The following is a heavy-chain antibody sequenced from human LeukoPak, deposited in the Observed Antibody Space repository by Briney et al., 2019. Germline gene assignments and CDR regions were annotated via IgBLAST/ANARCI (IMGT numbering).Heavy chain of an antibody. D-gene: IGHD3-9*01. CDR1: GGSISSYY. CDR2: IYYSGST. Sequence: SETLSLTRTVSGGSISSYYWSWIRQPPGKGLEWIGYIYYSGSTNYNPSLKSRVTISVDTSKNQFSLKLSSVTAADTAVYYCARSPDILTGPRDYYYYDGMDVWGQGTTVTVSS. V-gene: IGHV4-59*08. J-gene: IGHJ6*02. CDR3: ARSPDILTGPRDYYYYDGMDV.